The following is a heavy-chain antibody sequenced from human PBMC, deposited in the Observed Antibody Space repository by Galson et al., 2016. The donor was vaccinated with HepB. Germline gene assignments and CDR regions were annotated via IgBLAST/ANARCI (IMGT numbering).Heavy chain of an antibody. Sequence: SVKVSCKASGYPFIDYSIHWVRQAPGQGLESVAYIHPTSDGTHHAQKFQGRARDTRDTSITTAYMELSSLTSGDAAVHYCARHWGGSSDYWGQGTLVTVSS. J-gene: IGHJ4*02. V-gene: IGHV1-2*02. CDR1: GYPFIDYS. D-gene: IGHD1-26*01. CDR2: IHPTSDGT. CDR3: ARHWGGSSDY.